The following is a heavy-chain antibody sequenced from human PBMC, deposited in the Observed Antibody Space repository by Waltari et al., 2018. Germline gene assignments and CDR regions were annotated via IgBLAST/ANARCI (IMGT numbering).Heavy chain of an antibody. V-gene: IGHV3-30*02. D-gene: IGHD1-26*01. Sequence: QVQLVESGGGVVQPGGSLRLSCAASGFTFSSYGMHWVRQAPGKGLEWVAFIRYDGSNKYYADSLKGRFTISRDNSKNTLYLQMNSLRAEDTAVYYCAKLSIVGAPRDYWGQGTLVTVSS. J-gene: IGHJ4*02. CDR2: IRYDGSNK. CDR1: GFTFSSYG. CDR3: AKLSIVGAPRDY.